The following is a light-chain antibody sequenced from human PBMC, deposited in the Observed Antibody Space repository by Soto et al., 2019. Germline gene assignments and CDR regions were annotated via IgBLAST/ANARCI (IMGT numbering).Light chain of an antibody. J-gene: IGKJ1*01. CDR2: RAS. V-gene: IGKV3-20*01. Sequence: EIVVTQSPGTLSLSPGETATLSCRASQSINNYFLAWHQQRPGQAPRLLIFRASQRASGIPDRFRGSGSGTDFTLTITRLEPEDFAVYYCQQYTNAPRTFGQGTKVEIK. CDR1: QSINNYF. CDR3: QQYTNAPRT.